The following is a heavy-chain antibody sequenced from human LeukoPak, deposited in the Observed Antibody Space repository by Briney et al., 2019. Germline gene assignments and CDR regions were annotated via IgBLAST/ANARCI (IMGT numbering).Heavy chain of an antibody. D-gene: IGHD3-22*01. J-gene: IGHJ4*02. CDR3: ERHGVYYYDSSGYYRVFDY. V-gene: IGHV4-59*08. CDR2: IYYRGST. Sequence: SETLSLTCTVAGGSISSYYWRCIRATPRRGLEWVGYIYYRGSTNYSPSLKSRVTISVNTPNNQFTLKLSSVTAADTTVYYCERHGVYYYDSSGYYRVFDYWGQGTLVTVSS. CDR1: GGSISSYY.